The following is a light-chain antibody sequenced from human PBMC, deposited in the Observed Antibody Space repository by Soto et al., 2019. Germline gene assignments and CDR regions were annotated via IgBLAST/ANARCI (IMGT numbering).Light chain of an antibody. J-gene: IGKJ1*01. CDR2: KAS. CDR1: QSVDTC. V-gene: IGKV1-5*03. Sequence: DIQMTQSPSTLSASVGERVTITCRASQSVDTCLAWYQQKPGKAPHHLIYKASSLETGVPSRFSGSGSVTEFTLTISSLQPDDFATYYCQQFYRYPWTFGQGTKVEIK. CDR3: QQFYRYPWT.